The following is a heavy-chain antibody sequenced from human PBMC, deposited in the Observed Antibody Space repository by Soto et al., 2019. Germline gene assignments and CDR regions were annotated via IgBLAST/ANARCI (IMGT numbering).Heavy chain of an antibody. CDR1: GFTFSSYA. CDR2: ISYDGSNK. Sequence: GGSLRLSCAASGFTFSSYAMHWVRQAPGKGLEWVAVISYDGSNKYYADSVKGRFTISRDNSKNTLYLQMNSLRAEDTAVYYCARVAYYYDSSGYWHLFDYWGQGTLVTVSS. CDR3: ARVAYYYDSSGYWHLFDY. J-gene: IGHJ4*02. V-gene: IGHV3-30-3*01. D-gene: IGHD3-22*01.